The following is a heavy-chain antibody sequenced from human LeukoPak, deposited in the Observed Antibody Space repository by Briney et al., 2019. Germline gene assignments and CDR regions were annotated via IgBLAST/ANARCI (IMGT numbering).Heavy chain of an antibody. CDR2: IYHSGST. D-gene: IGHD3-22*01. J-gene: IGHJ4*02. CDR3: ARVAYYYDSSGYYPDY. Sequence: SETLSLTCTVSGVSISSSNSYWGWIRQPPGKGLEWIGSIYHSGSTYYNPSLKSRVTISVDTSKNQFSLKLSSVTAADTAVYYCARVAYYYDSSGYYPDYWGQGTLVTVSS. V-gene: IGHV4-39*07. CDR1: GVSISSSNSY.